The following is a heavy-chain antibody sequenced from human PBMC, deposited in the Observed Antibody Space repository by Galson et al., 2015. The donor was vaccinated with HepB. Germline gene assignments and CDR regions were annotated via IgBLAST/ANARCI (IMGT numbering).Heavy chain of an antibody. D-gene: IGHD6-19*01. CDR3: ARVDVNRLEPDFDY. J-gene: IGHJ4*02. CDR1: GYTFTGYY. Sequence: SVKVSCKASGYTFTGYYMNWVRQAPGQGLEWMGWVNPNSGGTDYAQKFQGRVTMTGDTSISTAYMELTRLTSDDTAVYYCARVDVNRLEPDFDYWGQGTLVTVSS. CDR2: VNPNSGGT. V-gene: IGHV1-2*02.